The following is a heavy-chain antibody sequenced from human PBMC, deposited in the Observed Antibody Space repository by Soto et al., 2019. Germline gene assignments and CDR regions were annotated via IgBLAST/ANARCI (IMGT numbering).Heavy chain of an antibody. V-gene: IGHV3-23*01. Sequence: GGSLRLSCAASGFTFSSYAMSRVRQAPGKGLEWVSAISGSGGSTYYADSVKGRFTISRDNSKNTLYLQMNSLRAEDTAVYYCAPAILVIIVSPRRDIWGQGTLVTVSS. D-gene: IGHD3-3*01. CDR2: ISGSGGST. CDR1: GFTFSSYA. CDR3: APAILVIIVSPRRDI. J-gene: IGHJ4*02.